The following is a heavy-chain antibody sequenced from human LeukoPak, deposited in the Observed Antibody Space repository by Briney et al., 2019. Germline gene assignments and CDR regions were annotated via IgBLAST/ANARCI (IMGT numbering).Heavy chain of an antibody. J-gene: IGHJ5*02. CDR3: AKAREVRRGHLYYYGSGSYGPPDWFDP. CDR2: INAGNGNT. V-gene: IGHV1-3*01. CDR1: EYTFTTYN. D-gene: IGHD3-10*01. Sequence: GASVKVSCKASEYTFTTYNIHWVRQAPGQRLEWMGWINAGNGNTKYSQKFQGRVTITRDTSASTTYMDLSSLRSEDTAVYYCAKAREVRRGHLYYYGSGSYGPPDWFDPWGQGPLVTVSS.